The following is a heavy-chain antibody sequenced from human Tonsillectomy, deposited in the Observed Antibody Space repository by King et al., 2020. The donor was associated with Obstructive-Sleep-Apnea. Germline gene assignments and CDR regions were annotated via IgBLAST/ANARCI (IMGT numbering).Heavy chain of an antibody. J-gene: IGHJ5*02. CDR3: AREVETRVRGVNPNWFDP. V-gene: IGHV1-18*01. D-gene: IGHD3-10*01. CDR1: GYSFINYV. CDR2: VSPYNGNT. Sequence: QLVQSGAEVKKSGASVRVSCKASGYSFINYVLHWVRQAPGQGLEWMGWVSPYNGNTNYAQKFQGRLTMTTDTSTTTAYMELRSLRSDDTAVYYCAREVETRVRGVNPNWFDPWGQGTLVTVSS.